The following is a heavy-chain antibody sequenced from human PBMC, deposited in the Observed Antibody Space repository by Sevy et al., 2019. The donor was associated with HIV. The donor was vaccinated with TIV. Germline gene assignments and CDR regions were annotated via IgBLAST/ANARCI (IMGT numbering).Heavy chain of an antibody. CDR3: ARDTYYDFWSGYYSESNWFDP. Sequence: SETLSLTCTVSGGSISSYYWSCIRQPAGKGLEWIGRIYTSGSTNYNPSLKSRVTMSVDTSKNQFSLKLSSVTAADTAVYYCARDTYYDFWSGYYSESNWFDPWGQGTLVTVSS. CDR1: GGSISSYY. V-gene: IGHV4-4*07. CDR2: IYTSGST. D-gene: IGHD3-3*01. J-gene: IGHJ5*02.